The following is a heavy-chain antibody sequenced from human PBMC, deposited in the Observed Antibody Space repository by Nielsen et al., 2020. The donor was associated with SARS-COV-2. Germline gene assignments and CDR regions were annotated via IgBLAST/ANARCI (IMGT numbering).Heavy chain of an antibody. CDR3: ARGSSGWDREGFDY. Sequence: SETLSLTCAAYGASFSGYYWSWIRQPPGKGLEWIGEINHSGSTNYNPSLKSRVTISADTTQNQFSLKLRPVTAADTAVYYCARGSSGWDREGFDYWGQGTLVTVSS. V-gene: IGHV4-34*01. CDR1: GASFSGYY. J-gene: IGHJ4*02. D-gene: IGHD6-19*01. CDR2: INHSGST.